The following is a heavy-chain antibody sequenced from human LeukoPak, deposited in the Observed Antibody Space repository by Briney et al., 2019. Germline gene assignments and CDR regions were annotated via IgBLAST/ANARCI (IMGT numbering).Heavy chain of an antibody. CDR2: IIPIFGTA. V-gene: IGHV1-69*13. CDR3: AKAPYGDYVGHDY. Sequence: SVKVSCKASGGTFISYAIRWVRQARGQGLEWMGGIIPIFGTANYAQKFQGRVTITADESTSTAYMELSSLRSEDTAVYYCAKAPYGDYVGHDYWGQGTLVTVSS. J-gene: IGHJ4*02. CDR1: GGTFISYA. D-gene: IGHD4-17*01.